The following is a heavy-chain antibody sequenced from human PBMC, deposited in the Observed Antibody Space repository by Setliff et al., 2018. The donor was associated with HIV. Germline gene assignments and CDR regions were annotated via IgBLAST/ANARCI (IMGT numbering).Heavy chain of an antibody. Sequence: SETLSLTCAVSGVSINSGTYYTYYWTWIRQPAGKGLEWIGHIHTSGRTTYNPSLRSRVNISLDTSKRQLSLRLTSVTAADTAVYYCARFAGSSWIDYWGQGARVTVSS. D-gene: IGHD6-13*01. J-gene: IGHJ4*02. CDR2: IHTSGRT. CDR3: ARFAGSSWIDY. CDR1: GVSINSGTYYTYY. V-gene: IGHV4-61*09.